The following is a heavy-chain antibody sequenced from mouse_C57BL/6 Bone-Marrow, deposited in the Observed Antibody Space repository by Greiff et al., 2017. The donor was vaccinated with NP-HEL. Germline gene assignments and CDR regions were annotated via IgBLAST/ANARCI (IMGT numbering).Heavy chain of an antibody. V-gene: IGHV1-80*01. D-gene: IGHD2-1*01. Sequence: QVQLQQSGAELVKPGASVKISCKASGYAFSSYWMNWVKQRPGKGLEWIGQIYPGDGDTNYNGKFKGKATLTADKSSSTAYMQLSSLTSEDSAVYFCARNYYGNPAWFAYWGQGTLVTVSA. CDR2: IYPGDGDT. J-gene: IGHJ3*01. CDR3: ARNYYGNPAWFAY. CDR1: GYAFSSYW.